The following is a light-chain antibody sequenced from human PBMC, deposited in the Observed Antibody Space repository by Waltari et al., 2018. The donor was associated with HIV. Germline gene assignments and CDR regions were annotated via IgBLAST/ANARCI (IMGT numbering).Light chain of an antibody. V-gene: IGKV3-15*01. Sequence: EIVMTQSPATLSGSPGEGVTLSCRASQSIIINLAWYQQKPGQAPRLLMFCTSNRATGVPARFSGSGSGTEFSLTISSLQSEDFAVYYCQQYNNWPLTFGGGTKVEIK. CDR1: QSIIIN. CDR2: CTS. CDR3: QQYNNWPLT. J-gene: IGKJ4*01.